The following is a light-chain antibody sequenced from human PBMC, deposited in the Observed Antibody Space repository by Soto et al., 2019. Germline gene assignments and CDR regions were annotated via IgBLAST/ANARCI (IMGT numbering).Light chain of an antibody. CDR2: DAS. CDR3: QQRRDWPLT. V-gene: IGKV3-11*01. CDR1: QSVSSY. J-gene: IGKJ4*01. Sequence: EIVLTQSPATLSLSPGERATLSCRASQSVSSYLAWYQQKPGQAPRLLIYDASNRATGIPARFSGSGSGTDFTLTISSLEPADFAVYYCQQRRDWPLTFGGGTKVEI.